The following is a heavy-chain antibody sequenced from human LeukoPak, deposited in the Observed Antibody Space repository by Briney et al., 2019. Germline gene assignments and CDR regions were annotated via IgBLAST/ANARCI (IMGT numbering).Heavy chain of an antibody. V-gene: IGHV4-34*01. CDR2: INHSGST. D-gene: IGHD3-22*01. J-gene: IGHJ3*02. CDR1: GGSFSGYY. Sequence: SETLSLTYAVYGGSFSGYYWSWIRQPPGKGLEWIGEINHSGSTNYNPSLKSRVTISVDTSKNQFSLKLSSVTAADTAVYYCARTHPYYDSSGYSHAFDIWGQGTMVTVSS. CDR3: ARTHPYYDSSGYSHAFDI.